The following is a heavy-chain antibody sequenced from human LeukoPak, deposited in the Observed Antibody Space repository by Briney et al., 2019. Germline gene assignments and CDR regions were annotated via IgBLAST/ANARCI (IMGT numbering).Heavy chain of an antibody. CDR2: IYPGDSDT. J-gene: IGHJ4*02. CDR1: GYSFTSYW. Sequence: GESLKISCKGSGYSFTSYWIGWVRQMPGKGLEWMGIIYPGDSDTRYSPSFQGQVTFSADKSNSTAYLQWSSLKASDTAIYYCARPKTLGGYNYEFEFWGQGTLVTVSS. V-gene: IGHV5-51*01. CDR3: ARPKTLGGYNYEFEF. D-gene: IGHD5-18*01.